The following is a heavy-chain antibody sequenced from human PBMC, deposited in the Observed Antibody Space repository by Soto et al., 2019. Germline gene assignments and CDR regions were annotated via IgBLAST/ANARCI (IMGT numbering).Heavy chain of an antibody. D-gene: IGHD1-26*01. J-gene: IGHJ6*02. V-gene: IGHV5-51*01. Sequence: GESLKISCKGSGYSFTSYWIGWVRQMPGKGLEWMGIIYPGDSDTRYSPSFQGQVTISADKSISTAYLQWSSLKASDTAMYYCAREGRGAEHPHQGMDVWGQGTTVTVSS. CDR2: IYPGDSDT. CDR1: GYSFTSYW. CDR3: AREGRGAEHPHQGMDV.